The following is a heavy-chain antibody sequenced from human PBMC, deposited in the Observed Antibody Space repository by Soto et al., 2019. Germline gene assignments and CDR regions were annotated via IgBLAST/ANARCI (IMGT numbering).Heavy chain of an antibody. CDR2: IYHSGST. D-gene: IGHD6-19*01. CDR3: ARTTGIAVERYFDY. CDR1: GGSISSSNW. J-gene: IGHJ4*02. V-gene: IGHV4-4*02. Sequence: QVQLQESGPGLVKPSGTLSLTCAVSGGSISSSNWWSWVRQPPGKGLERIGEIYHSGSTNYNPSLESRVTISVDKSKNQFSLRLSSVTAADTAVYYCARTTGIAVERYFDYWGQGTLVTVSS.